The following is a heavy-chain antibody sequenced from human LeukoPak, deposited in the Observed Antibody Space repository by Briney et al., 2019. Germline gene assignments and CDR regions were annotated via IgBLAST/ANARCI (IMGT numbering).Heavy chain of an antibody. D-gene: IGHD2-15*01. J-gene: IGHJ4*02. CDR2: TNYDGSDR. Sequence: GRSLRLSCAASGFIFRNYAMYWVRQAPGKGLEWVAFTNYDGSDRCYADSVKGRFTVSRDNPKNTLYLQMNSLRTEDTAVYYCAKDLPDRYSLEYWGQGTMVTVPS. V-gene: IGHV3-30*18. CDR1: GFIFRNYA. CDR3: AKDLPDRYSLEY.